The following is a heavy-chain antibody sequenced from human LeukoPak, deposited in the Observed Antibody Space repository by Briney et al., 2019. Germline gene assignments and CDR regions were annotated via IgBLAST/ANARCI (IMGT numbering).Heavy chain of an antibody. Sequence: ASVKVSCKASGYTFTSYGISWVRQAPGQGLEWMGWISAYNGNTNYAQKLQGRVTMTTDTSTSTAYMGLRSLRSDDTAVYYCAKIAAAGTRQYWFDPWGQGTLVTVSS. CDR3: AKIAAAGTRQYWFDP. V-gene: IGHV1-18*01. J-gene: IGHJ5*02. CDR2: ISAYNGNT. CDR1: GYTFTSYG. D-gene: IGHD6-13*01.